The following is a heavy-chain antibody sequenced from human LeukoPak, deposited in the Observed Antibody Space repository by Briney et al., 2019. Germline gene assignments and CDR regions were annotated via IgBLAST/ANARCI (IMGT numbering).Heavy chain of an antibody. V-gene: IGHV3-74*01. D-gene: IGHD3-22*01. J-gene: IGHJ4*02. CDR1: GFTFSRDW. CDR3: ARDPNYDSSGYPFDY. CDR2: INSDGGFT. Sequence: GGSLRLSCAASGFTFSRDWMHWVRQAPGKGLVWVSRINSDGGFTTYADSVEGRFTISRDNAKNTLYLQMNSLRADDTAVYYCARDPNYDSSGYPFDYWGQGTLVTVSS.